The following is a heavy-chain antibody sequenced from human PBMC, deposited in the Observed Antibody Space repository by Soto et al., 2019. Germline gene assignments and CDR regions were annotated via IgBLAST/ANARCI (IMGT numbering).Heavy chain of an antibody. Sequence: EVQLVESGGGLVQPGRSLRLSCAASGFTFDDYPMNWVRQTPGKGLEWVSGITWTSGSIAYADSVKGRFTISRDNAKNALYLQMNSLRAEDTALYYWAKGYYDYYFDCWGQGTLVTVSS. D-gene: IGHD3-16*01. J-gene: IGHJ4*02. CDR3: AKGYYDYYFDC. V-gene: IGHV3-9*01. CDR1: GFTFDDYP. CDR2: ITWTSGSI.